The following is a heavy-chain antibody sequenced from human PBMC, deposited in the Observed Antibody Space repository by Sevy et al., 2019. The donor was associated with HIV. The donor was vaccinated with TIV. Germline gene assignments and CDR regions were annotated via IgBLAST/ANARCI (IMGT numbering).Heavy chain of an antibody. CDR2: IRYDGSNK. CDR1: GFTFSDYS. V-gene: IGHV3-30*02. Sequence: GGSLRLSCAASGFTFSDYSMNWVRQAPGKGLEWVAFIRYDGSNKYYADSVKGRFTISRDNSKNTLYLQMNSLRAEDTAVYYCAKDSELELNWFDPWGQGTLVTVSS. D-gene: IGHD1-1*01. J-gene: IGHJ5*02. CDR3: AKDSELELNWFDP.